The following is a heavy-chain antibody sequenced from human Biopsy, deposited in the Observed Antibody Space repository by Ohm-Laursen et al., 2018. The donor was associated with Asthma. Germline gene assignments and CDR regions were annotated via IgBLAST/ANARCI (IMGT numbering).Heavy chain of an antibody. J-gene: IGHJ6*02. Sequence: TLSLTCPVGGASIGRRDHHWSWIRQSPGTGLEWIGFVFWSGTTHYNRSLERRLSISIDTTRSECSMTLRSVTAADTAVYFCARVASYGDLYFGIDVWGPGTTVSVS. V-gene: IGHV4-30-4*01. CDR1: GASIGRRDHH. D-gene: IGHD4-17*01. CDR3: ARVASYGDLYFGIDV. CDR2: VFWSGTT.